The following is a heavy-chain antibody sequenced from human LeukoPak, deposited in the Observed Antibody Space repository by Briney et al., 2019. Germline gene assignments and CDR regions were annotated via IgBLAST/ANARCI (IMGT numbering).Heavy chain of an antibody. Sequence: ASVKVSYKTSGYSFNDYYMHWVRQAPGQGLEGMGWINPNSGGTSSAQKLQGRVTMTRDTSITTVYMEVSWLTSDDTATYYCARADRLHGGPYLIGPWGQGTLVSVSS. CDR1: GYSFNDYY. CDR2: INPNSGGT. J-gene: IGHJ5*02. D-gene: IGHD2-21*01. CDR3: ARADRLHGGPYLIGP. V-gene: IGHV1-2*02.